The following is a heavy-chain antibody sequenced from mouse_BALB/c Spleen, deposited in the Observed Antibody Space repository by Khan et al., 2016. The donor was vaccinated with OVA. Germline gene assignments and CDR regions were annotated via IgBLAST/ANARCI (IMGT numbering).Heavy chain of an antibody. CDR2: ISSGGSYT. V-gene: IGHV5-6*01. CDR1: GFTFSTYG. Sequence: VXGVESGGDLVKPEGSLKLSCAASGFTFSTYGMSWVRQTPDKRLEWVATISSGGSYTYYPDSVQGRFTISRDNAKNTLYLQMSSLKSEDTAMFYCARLAYYYDSEGFAYWGQGTLVTVSA. CDR3: ARLAYYYDSEGFAY. D-gene: IGHD1-1*01. J-gene: IGHJ3*01.